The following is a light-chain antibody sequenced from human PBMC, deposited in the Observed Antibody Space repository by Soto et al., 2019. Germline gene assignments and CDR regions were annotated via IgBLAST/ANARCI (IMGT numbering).Light chain of an antibody. J-gene: IGKJ1*01. Sequence: EIMLRMSPCTLSLSQGERATLSCRASQSVSSNLAWYQQKPGQAPRLLIYGASSRATGIPDRFGGSGSGTDFTLTISRLKPEDFAVYYCQQYGGSPWTFGQGTKVDIK. CDR3: QQYGGSPWT. CDR2: GAS. CDR1: QSVSSN. V-gene: IGKV3-20*01.